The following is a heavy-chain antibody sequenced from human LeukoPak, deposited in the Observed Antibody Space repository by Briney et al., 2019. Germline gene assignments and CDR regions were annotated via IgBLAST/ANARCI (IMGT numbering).Heavy chain of an antibody. CDR2: IFHSGST. Sequence: SQTLSLTCVVFGDSISSGAYSWSWIRQQPGKGLEWIGYIFHSGSTFYNPSLKSRVTISVDNSKNQFSLRLSSVTAADTAVYYCARELWFANAPGSWLDPWGQGTLVTVSS. CDR1: GDSISSGAYS. J-gene: IGHJ5*02. V-gene: IGHV4-30-2*01. D-gene: IGHD3-10*01. CDR3: ARELWFANAPGSWLDP.